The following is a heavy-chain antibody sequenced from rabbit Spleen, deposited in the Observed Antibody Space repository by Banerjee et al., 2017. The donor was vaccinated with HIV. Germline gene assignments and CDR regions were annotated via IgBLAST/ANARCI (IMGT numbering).Heavy chain of an antibody. Sequence: QEQLVESGGGLVKPGTSLTLTCKASGLDFRSSYWICWVRQAPGKGLEWIACIDVVTGKAVYASWAKGRYTFSKTSSTTVTLEMTSLTAADTATYFCARDLAGVIGWNFGWWGQGTLVTVS. V-gene: IGHV1S45*01. D-gene: IGHD4-1*01. CDR3: ARDLAGVIGWNFGW. CDR1: GLDFRSSYW. J-gene: IGHJ3*01. CDR2: IDVVTGKA.